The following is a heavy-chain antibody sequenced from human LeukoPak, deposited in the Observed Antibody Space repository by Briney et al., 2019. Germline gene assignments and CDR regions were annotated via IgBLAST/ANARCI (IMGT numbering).Heavy chain of an antibody. CDR3: ARGIVVVVAATANWFDP. Sequence: PSETLSLTCTVSGDSISTSNSYWGWIRQPPWKGLEWIGSIYYSGNTYYNASLKSRVTISVDTSKNQFSLKLSSVTAADTAVYYCARGIVVVVAATANWFDPWGQGTLVTVSS. J-gene: IGHJ5*02. V-gene: IGHV4-39*01. CDR1: GDSISTSNSY. D-gene: IGHD2-15*01. CDR2: IYYSGNT.